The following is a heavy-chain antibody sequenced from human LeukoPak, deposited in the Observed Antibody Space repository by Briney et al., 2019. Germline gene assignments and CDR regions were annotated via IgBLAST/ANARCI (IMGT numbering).Heavy chain of an antibody. CDR2: ISWNSGSV. J-gene: IGHJ3*02. CDR3: ARLSHYAFDM. CDR1: GFTFDDYA. D-gene: IGHD2-21*01. V-gene: IGHV3-9*01. Sequence: GRSLRLSCAASGFTFDDYAMHWVRQVRGKGLEWVSGISWNSGSVAYADSVKGRFTISRDNAKNSLFLQMNSLRADDTAVYYCARLSHYAFDMWGQGAVVTVSS.